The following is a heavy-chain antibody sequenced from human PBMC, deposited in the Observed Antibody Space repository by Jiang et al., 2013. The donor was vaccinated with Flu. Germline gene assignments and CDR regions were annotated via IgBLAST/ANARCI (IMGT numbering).Heavy chain of an antibody. CDR1: GFIFSSYA. J-gene: IGHJ4*02. D-gene: IGHD6-19*01. Sequence: QLLESGGGVVQPGGSLRLSCAASGFIFSSYAMHWVRQAPGKGLEWVAFIRFDEKSKYYADSVKGRFTVSRDNSKNTLYLQMSSLRAEGTAVYYCAKEQGRGIAVAEAFDYWGRGTLVTVSS. CDR2: IRFDEKSK. CDR3: AKEQGRGIAVAEAFDY. V-gene: IGHV3-30*02.